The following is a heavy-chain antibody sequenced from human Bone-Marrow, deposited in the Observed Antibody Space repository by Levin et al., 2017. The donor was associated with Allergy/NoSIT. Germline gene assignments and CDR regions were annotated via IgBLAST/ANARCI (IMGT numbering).Heavy chain of an antibody. CDR3: AKNLPLTGDLDD. J-gene: IGHJ4*02. D-gene: IGHD7-27*01. CDR1: GYTFTSYD. V-gene: IGHV1-8*01. CDR2: MNPNSGNT. Sequence: APVKVSCKASGYTFTSYDINWVRQATGQGLEWMGWMNPNSGNTGYAQKFQGRVTMTRNTSISTAYLELSSLRSEDTAVYYCAKNLPLTGDLDDWGQGTLVTVSS.